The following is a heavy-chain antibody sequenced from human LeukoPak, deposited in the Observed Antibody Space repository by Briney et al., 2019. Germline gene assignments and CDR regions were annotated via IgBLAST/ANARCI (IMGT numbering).Heavy chain of an antibody. CDR1: GFTFSSYG. J-gene: IGHJ4*02. CDR3: ATPMTTVTTDY. D-gene: IGHD4-17*01. V-gene: IGHV3-33*01. Sequence: GRSLRLSCAASGFTFSSYGMHWVRQAPGKGLEWVAVIWYDGSNKYYADSVKGRFTISRDNSKNTLYLQMNSLRAEDTAVYYCATPMTTVTTDYWGQGTLVTVSS. CDR2: IWYDGSNK.